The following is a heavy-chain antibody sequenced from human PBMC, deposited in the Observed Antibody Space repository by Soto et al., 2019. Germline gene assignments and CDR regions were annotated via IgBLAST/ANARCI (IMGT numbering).Heavy chain of an antibody. CDR3: DAITMVRGVILAPDV. J-gene: IGHJ6*02. D-gene: IGHD3-10*01. CDR1: DVNSGNSSYY. Sequence: LVIKSHSCSVADVNSGNSSYYLGRKRQPPGKGLEWIGSIYSGGSTYYNPSLKSRVTISVDMSKNQFSLKLTSVSAADTALYYCDAITMVRGVILAPDVWVQGTTV. V-gene: IGHV4-39*01. CDR2: IYSGGST.